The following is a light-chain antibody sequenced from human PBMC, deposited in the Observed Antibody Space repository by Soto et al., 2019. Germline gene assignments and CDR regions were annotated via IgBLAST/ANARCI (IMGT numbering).Light chain of an antibody. Sequence: DIQVTQSPSTLSASVGDSVTISCRASQIISNWLAWYQQKPGKAPKLLIYKASNLESGDTSRFSGSGSGTDFTLTISSLQPDDFATYYCQPYNTFLLTFGPGTKVDIK. CDR1: QIISNW. CDR2: KAS. CDR3: QPYNTFLLT. V-gene: IGKV1-5*03. J-gene: IGKJ3*01.